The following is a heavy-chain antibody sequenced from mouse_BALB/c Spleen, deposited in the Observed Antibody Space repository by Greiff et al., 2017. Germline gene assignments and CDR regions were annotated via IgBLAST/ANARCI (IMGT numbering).Heavy chain of an antibody. V-gene: IGHV3-2*02. CDR3: ATLLRLHGWFAY. Sequence: EVMLVESGPGLVKPSQSLSLTCTVTGYSITSDYAWNWIRQFPGNKLEWMGYISYSGSTSYNPSLKSRISITRDTSKNQFFLQLNSVTTEDTATYYCATLLRLHGWFAYWGQGTLVTVSA. CDR2: ISYSGST. J-gene: IGHJ3*01. CDR1: GYSITSDYA. D-gene: IGHD1-2*01.